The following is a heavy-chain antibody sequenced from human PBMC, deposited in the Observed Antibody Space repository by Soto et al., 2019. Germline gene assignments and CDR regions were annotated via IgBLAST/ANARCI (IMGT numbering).Heavy chain of an antibody. D-gene: IGHD5-18*01. J-gene: IGHJ4*02. CDR3: ARVGRGYSYGYGDFVPYFSWDY. CDR2: IYYSGST. V-gene: IGHV4-30-4*01. Sequence: SETLSLTCTVSGGSISSGDYYWSWIRQPPGKGLEWIGYIYYSGSTYYNPSLKSRVTISVDTSKNQFSLKLSSVTAADTAVYYCARVGRGYSYGYGDFVPYFSWDYWGQGTLVTVSS. CDR1: GGSISSGDYY.